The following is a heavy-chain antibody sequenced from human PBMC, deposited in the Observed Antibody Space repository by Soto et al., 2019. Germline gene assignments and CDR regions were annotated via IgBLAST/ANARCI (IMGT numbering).Heavy chain of an antibody. D-gene: IGHD6-19*01. CDR3: ARDLDSSGSDY. Sequence: QVQLVESGGGVVQPGRSLRLSCAASGFTFSSYAMHWVRQAPGKGLEWVAVLSYDGSNKYYADSVKGRFTISRDNSKNTLYLQMNSLRAEDTAVYYCARDLDSSGSDYWGQGTLVTVSS. CDR1: GFTFSSYA. J-gene: IGHJ4*02. CDR2: LSYDGSNK. V-gene: IGHV3-30-3*01.